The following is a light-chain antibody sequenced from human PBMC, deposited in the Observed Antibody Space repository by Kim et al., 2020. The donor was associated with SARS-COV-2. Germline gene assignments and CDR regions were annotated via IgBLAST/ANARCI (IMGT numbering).Light chain of an antibody. V-gene: IGKV1-27*01. J-gene: IGKJ1*01. CDR2: LAS. CDR1: EDISNY. Sequence: ASIGDRITITCRASEDISNYLAWYQQKPGKVPKLLIFLASTLQSGVPSRFSGSGSGTDFTLTINSLQAEDVATYYCQKYNGAPWTFGQGTKVDIK. CDR3: QKYNGAPWT.